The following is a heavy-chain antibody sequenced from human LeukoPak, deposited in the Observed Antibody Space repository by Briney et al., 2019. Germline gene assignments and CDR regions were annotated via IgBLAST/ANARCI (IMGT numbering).Heavy chain of an antibody. D-gene: IGHD4-23*01. CDR1: GYSISSGYY. Sequence: NTSETLSLTCTVSGYSISSGYYWGWIRQPPGKGLEWIGSIYHSGSTYYNPSLKSRVTISVDTSKNQFSLKLSSVTAADTAVYYCAYSTVATRGYYWGQGTLVTISS. CDR3: AYSTVATRGYY. V-gene: IGHV4-38-2*02. J-gene: IGHJ4*02. CDR2: IYHSGST.